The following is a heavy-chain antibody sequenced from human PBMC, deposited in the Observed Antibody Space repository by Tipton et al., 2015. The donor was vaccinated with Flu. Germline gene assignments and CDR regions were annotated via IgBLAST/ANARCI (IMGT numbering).Heavy chain of an antibody. CDR3: AREGLLEP. CDR2: ISGYNGNT. D-gene: IGHD1-1*01. CDR1: GYTFTDYG. J-gene: IGHJ5*02. Sequence: QLVQSGAEVKKPGASVKVSCKASGYTFTDYGFSWVRQAPGQGLEWMGWISGYNGNTNYAQKFHGRVTMTTDTSTSTTYMELRSLGSDDTAFYYCAREGLLEPGAQGTLVPVSS. V-gene: IGHV1-18*01.